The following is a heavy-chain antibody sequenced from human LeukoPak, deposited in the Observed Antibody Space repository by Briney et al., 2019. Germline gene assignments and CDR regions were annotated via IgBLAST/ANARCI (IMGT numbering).Heavy chain of an antibody. D-gene: IGHD6-19*01. J-gene: IGHJ4*02. CDR3: ATTSGWYTEDY. CDR1: GFTFSSYA. Sequence: GGSLRLSCAASGFTFSSYAMHWVRQAPGKGLEWVAVISYDGSNKYYADSVKGRFTISRDNSKNTLYLQMNSLRAEDTAVYYCATTSGWYTEDYWGQGTLVTVSS. CDR2: ISYDGSNK. V-gene: IGHV3-30-3*01.